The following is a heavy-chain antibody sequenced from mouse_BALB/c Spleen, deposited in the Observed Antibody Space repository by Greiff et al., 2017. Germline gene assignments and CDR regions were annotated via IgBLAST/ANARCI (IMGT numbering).Heavy chain of an antibody. CDR1: GFSLTSYG. V-gene: IGHV2-9*02. CDR3: ARYDYDEAY. D-gene: IGHD2-4*01. CDR2: IWAGGST. Sequence: QVQLKESGPGLVAPSQSLSITCTVSGFSLTSYGVHWVRQPPGKGLEWLGVIWAGGSTNYNSALMSRLSISKDNSKSQVFLKMNSLQTDDTARYYCARYDYDEAYWGQGTLVTVSA. J-gene: IGHJ3*01.